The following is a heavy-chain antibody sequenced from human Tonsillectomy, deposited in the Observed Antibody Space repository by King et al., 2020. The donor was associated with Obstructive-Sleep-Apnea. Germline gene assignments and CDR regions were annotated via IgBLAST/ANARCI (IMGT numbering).Heavy chain of an antibody. J-gene: IGHJ4*02. CDR1: GGSFSGYY. D-gene: IGHD3-22*01. CDR2: INHSGST. Sequence: VQLQQWGAGLLKPSEPLSLTCAVYGGSFSGYYWSWIRQPPGKGLEWIGEINHSGSTNYNPSLKSRVTISVDTSKNQFSLKLSSVTAADTAVYYCARLLRLYYYDSSGSPYFDYWGQGTLVTVSS. CDR3: ARLLRLYYYDSSGSPYFDY. V-gene: IGHV4-34*01.